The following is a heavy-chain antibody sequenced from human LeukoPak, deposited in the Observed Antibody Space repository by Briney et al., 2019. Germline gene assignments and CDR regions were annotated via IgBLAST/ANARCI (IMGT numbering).Heavy chain of an antibody. D-gene: IGHD4-23*01. CDR3: ARGLYGGNFDDAFDI. CDR1: GGTFSSYA. J-gene: IGHJ3*02. V-gene: IGHV1-8*02. Sequence: GASVKVSCKASGGTFSSYAISWVRQATGQGLEWMGWMNPNSGNTGYAQKFQGRVTMTRNTSISTAYMELSSLRSEDTAVYYCARGLYGGNFDDAFDIWGQGTMVTVSS. CDR2: MNPNSGNT.